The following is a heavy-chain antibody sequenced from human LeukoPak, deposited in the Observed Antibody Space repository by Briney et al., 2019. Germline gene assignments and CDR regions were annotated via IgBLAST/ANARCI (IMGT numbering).Heavy chain of an antibody. CDR2: ISWNSGNI. CDR1: GFTFDDYA. V-gene: IGHV3-9*01. CDR3: ARELGVSWDRPKNYGMDV. J-gene: IGHJ6*02. D-gene: IGHD1-26*01. Sequence: PGGSLRLSCAASGFTFDDYAMHWVRQAPGEGLEWVSGISWNSGNIGYVDSVKGRFTISRDNAKNSLYLQMNSLRAEDTAVYYCARELGVSWDRPKNYGMDVWGQGTTVTVSS.